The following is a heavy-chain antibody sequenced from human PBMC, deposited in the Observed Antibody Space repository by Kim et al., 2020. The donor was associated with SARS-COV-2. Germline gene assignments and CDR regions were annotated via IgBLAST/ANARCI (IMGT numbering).Heavy chain of an antibody. CDR3: ARGLYYDFWSGYLFDY. J-gene: IGHJ4*02. V-gene: IGHV4-34*01. CDR1: GGSFSGYY. CDR2: INHSGST. D-gene: IGHD3-3*01. Sequence: SETLSLTCAVYGGSFSGYYWSWIRQPPGKGLEWIGEINHSGSTNYNPSLKSRVTISVDTSKNQFSLKLSSVTAADTAVYYCARGLYYDFWSGYLFDYWGQGTLVTVSS.